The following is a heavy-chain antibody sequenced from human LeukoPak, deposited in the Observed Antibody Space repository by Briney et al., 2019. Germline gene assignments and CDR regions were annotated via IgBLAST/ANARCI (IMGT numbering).Heavy chain of an antibody. V-gene: IGHV1-46*01. Sequence: ASVKVSCKASGYTFTSYYMHWVRRAPGQGLEWMGIINPSGGSTSYAQKFQGRVTMTRDTSTSTVYMELSSLRSEDTAVYYCARVGIAAAGLDYWGQGTLVTVSS. CDR1: GYTFTSYY. CDR2: INPSGGST. D-gene: IGHD6-13*01. CDR3: ARVGIAAAGLDY. J-gene: IGHJ4*02.